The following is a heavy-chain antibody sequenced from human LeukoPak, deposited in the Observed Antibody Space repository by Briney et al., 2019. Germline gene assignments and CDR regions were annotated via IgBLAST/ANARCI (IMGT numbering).Heavy chain of an antibody. CDR1: GFTFSSYW. V-gene: IGHV3-7*01. CDR2: IREDGSEK. J-gene: IGHJ4*02. D-gene: IGHD2-15*01. Sequence: GVSLRLSCAASGFTFSSYWMSWVRQAPGKGLEWVANIREDGSEKYYVDSVKGRFTISRDNAKNSLYLQMNSLRAEDTAVYYCVRERRRYCSGGRCQYYYFDYWGQGTLVTVSS. CDR3: VRERRRYCSGGRCQYYYFDY.